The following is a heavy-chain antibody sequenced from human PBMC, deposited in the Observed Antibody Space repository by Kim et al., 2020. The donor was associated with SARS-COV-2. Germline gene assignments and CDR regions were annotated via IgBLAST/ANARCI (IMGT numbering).Heavy chain of an antibody. CDR2: INPSSGVA. CDR1: GYTFTAYY. Sequence: ASVKVSCKASGYTFTAYYIHWVRQAPGQGLEWMGRINPSSGVADYAQKFQDRVTMTRDTSITTAYMELNSLRSDDTAVYYCARGRLEQSDYWGQGTLVTV. J-gene: IGHJ4*02. CDR3: ARGRLEQSDY. D-gene: IGHD1-1*01. V-gene: IGHV1-2*06.